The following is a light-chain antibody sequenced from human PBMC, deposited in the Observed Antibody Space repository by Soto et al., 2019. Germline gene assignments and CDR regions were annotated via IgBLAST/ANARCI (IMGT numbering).Light chain of an antibody. CDR3: KHYNNWPLFT. Sequence: DIVMTQSPATLSVSPGERATLSCTASQSVSSNLAWYQQKPGQAPRLLIYGASTRATGIPARLSGSGSGTEFTLTISSLQSKDFSVYYGKHYNNWPLFTFGQGTNLDI. CDR2: GAS. V-gene: IGKV3-15*01. CDR1: QSVSSN. J-gene: IGKJ2*01.